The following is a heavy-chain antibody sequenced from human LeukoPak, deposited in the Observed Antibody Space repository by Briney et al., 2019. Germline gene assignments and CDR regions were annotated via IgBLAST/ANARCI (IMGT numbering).Heavy chain of an antibody. V-gene: IGHV4-59*08. CDR1: GGSISSYY. CDR3: ARHGPTYYDFWSGISPMDV. D-gene: IGHD3-3*01. Sequence: SETLSLTCTVSGGSISSYYWSWIRQPPGKGLEWIGYIYYSGSTNYNPSLKSRVTISVDTSKNQFSLKLSSVTAADTAVYYCARHGPTYYDFWSGISPMDVWGKGTTVTVSS. CDR2: IYYSGST. J-gene: IGHJ6*03.